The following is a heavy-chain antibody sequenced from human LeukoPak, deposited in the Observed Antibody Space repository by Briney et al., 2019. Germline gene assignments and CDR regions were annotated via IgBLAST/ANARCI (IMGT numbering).Heavy chain of an antibody. CDR2: LSGSGGSS. J-gene: IGHJ4*02. CDR1: GFTFSTYA. CDR3: AKERTSEGYFDY. D-gene: IGHD1-1*01. V-gene: IGHV3-23*01. Sequence: GGSLRLSCAASGFTFSTYAMSWVRQAPGKGLEWVSALSGSGGSSYYADSVRGRFTISRDNSKNTLYLQMNSPRAEDTAVYYCAKERTSEGYFDYWGQGTLVTVSS.